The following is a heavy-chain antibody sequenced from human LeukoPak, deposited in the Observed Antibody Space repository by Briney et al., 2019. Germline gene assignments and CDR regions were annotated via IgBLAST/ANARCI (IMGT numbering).Heavy chain of an antibody. CDR2: LIPMFGTT. D-gene: IGHD1-7*01. CDR1: GGTFRYYA. CDR3: ARVAAGTTFMGNWFDP. V-gene: IGHV1-69*13. Sequence: SVKVSCKTSGGTFRYYAIGWVRQAPGHGLEWMGGLIPMFGTTNYAQQFQGRVTITADESTTTSYMELSRLRFEDTAVYFCARVAAGTTFMGNWFDPWGQGTLVTVSS. J-gene: IGHJ5*02.